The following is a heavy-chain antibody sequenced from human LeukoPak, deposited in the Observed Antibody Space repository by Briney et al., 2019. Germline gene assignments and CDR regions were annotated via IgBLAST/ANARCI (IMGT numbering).Heavy chain of an antibody. D-gene: IGHD1-26*01. V-gene: IGHV3-33*01. J-gene: IGHJ4*02. CDR1: AFTSSSYG. CDR3: ARDPSRQWELLFDY. Sequence: SLTPSCAPSAFTSSSYGTHWDRQVPGKGLEWEAVTWYDGSNKYYADSVKGRFTISRDKSKNTLYLQMNSLRAEDTAVYYCARDPSRQWELLFDYWGQGTLVTVSS. CDR2: TWYDGSNK.